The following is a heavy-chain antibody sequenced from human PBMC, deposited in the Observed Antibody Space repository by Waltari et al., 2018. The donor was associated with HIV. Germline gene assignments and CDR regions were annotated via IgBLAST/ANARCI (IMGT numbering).Heavy chain of an antibody. D-gene: IGHD4-17*01. V-gene: IGHV1-69*12. CDR2: VIPVFGTL. CDR1: GGPFNRYS. CDR3: STSRQNNSYASDYGAYLLAS. Sequence: QVQLVQSGAEVKRPGSSVKVSCQASGGPFNRYSVSWVRPSPGQGLEWMGGVIPVFGTLNYAQKFKDRLTLIADEAKGTAYMELTNLRSEDTALYYCSTSRQNNSYASDYGAYLLASWGQGTLVTVSS. J-gene: IGHJ4*02.